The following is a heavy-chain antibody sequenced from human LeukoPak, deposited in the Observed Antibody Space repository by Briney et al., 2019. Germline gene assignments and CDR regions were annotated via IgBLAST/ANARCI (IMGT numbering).Heavy chain of an antibody. Sequence: GGSLRLSCAASGFTFDDYAMHWVRQAPGKGLEWVSGIIWNSGSIGYADSVKGRFTISRDNAKNSLYLQMNSLRAEDTALYYCAKTGAVYSSGWYEGHFDYWGQGTLVTVSS. CDR2: IIWNSGSI. V-gene: IGHV3-9*01. CDR3: AKTGAVYSSGWYEGHFDY. D-gene: IGHD6-19*01. CDR1: GFTFDDYA. J-gene: IGHJ4*02.